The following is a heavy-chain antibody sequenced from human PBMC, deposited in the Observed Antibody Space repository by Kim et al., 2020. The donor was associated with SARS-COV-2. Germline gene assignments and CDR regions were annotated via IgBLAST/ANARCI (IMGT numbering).Heavy chain of an antibody. V-gene: IGHV1-69*13. J-gene: IGHJ6*02. CDR1: GGTFSSYA. CDR2: IIPIFGTA. D-gene: IGHD2-15*01. CDR3: ARAEPDIYCSGGSCYSGYGMDV. Sequence: SVKVSCKASGGTFSSYAISWVRQAPGQGLEWMGGIIPIFGTANYAQKFQGRVTITADESTSTAYMELSSLRSEDTAVYYCARAEPDIYCSGGSCYSGYGMDVWGQGTTVTVSS.